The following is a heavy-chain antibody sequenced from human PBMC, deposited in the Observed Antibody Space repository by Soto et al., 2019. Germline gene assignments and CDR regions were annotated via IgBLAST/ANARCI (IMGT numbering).Heavy chain of an antibody. CDR1: GGSISSGDSY. CDR3: ARGGYSYSYHYYCLDV. Sequence: PSETLFLTCTVTGGSISSGDSYWSWVRQPPGKGLEWIGYIYYTGSAYYNPSLKSRLSISVDTSKHQFSLRLSPVTAADTAVYYCARGGYSYSYHYYCLDVWGQGTTVTVSS. D-gene: IGHD5-18*01. V-gene: IGHV4-30-4*01. J-gene: IGHJ6*02. CDR2: IYYTGSA.